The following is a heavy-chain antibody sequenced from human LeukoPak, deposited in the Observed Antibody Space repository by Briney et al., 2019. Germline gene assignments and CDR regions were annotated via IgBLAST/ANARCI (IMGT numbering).Heavy chain of an antibody. CDR1: GFTFSSYG. J-gene: IGHJ5*02. V-gene: IGHV3-30*02. CDR3: AGQWLDADNWFDP. CDR2: IRYDGSNK. Sequence: GGSLRLSCAASGFTFSSYGMHWVRQAPGKGLEWVAFIRYDGSNKYYADSVKGRFTISRDNSKNTLYLQMNSLRAEDTAVYYCAGQWLDADNWFDPWGQGILVTVSS. D-gene: IGHD6-19*01.